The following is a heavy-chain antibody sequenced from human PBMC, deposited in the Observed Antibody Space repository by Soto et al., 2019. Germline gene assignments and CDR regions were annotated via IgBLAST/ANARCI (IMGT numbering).Heavy chain of an antibody. CDR1: GGSISSGGYS. D-gene: IGHD3-3*01. Sequence: TLSLTCAVSGGSISSGGYSWSWIRQPPGKGLEWIGYIYHSGSTYYNPSLKSRVTISVDRSKNQFSLKLSSVTAADTAVYYCARVSDFWSGYRHFDYWGQGTLVTVSS. V-gene: IGHV4-30-2*01. CDR3: ARVSDFWSGYRHFDY. J-gene: IGHJ4*02. CDR2: IYHSGST.